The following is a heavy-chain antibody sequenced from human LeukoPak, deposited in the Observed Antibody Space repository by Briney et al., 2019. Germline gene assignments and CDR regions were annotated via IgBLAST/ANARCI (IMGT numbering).Heavy chain of an antibody. V-gene: IGHV3-7*03. Sequence: GGSLRLSCAASGFTFSSYWMSWVRQAPGKGLEWVANIKQDGSEKYYVDSVKGRSTISRDNAKNSLYLQMNSLRAEDTAVYYCARDYNYYYYGMDVWGQGTTVTVSS. CDR3: ARDYNYYYYGMDV. J-gene: IGHJ6*02. CDR1: GFTFSSYW. D-gene: IGHD3-10*01. CDR2: IKQDGSEK.